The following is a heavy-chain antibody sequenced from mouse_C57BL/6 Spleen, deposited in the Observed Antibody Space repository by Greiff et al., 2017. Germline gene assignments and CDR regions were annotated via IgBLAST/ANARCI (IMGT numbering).Heavy chain of an antibody. V-gene: IGHV1-55*01. D-gene: IGHD2-4*01. J-gene: IGHJ3*01. Sequence: QVQLQQPGAELVKPGASVKMSCKASGYTFTSYWITWVKQRPGQGLEWIGDIYPGSGSTNYNEKFKSKATLTVDTSSSTAYMQLSSLTSEDSAVYYCARSEEGIYYDYDGAWFAYWGQGTLVTVSA. CDR3: ARSEEGIYYDYDGAWFAY. CDR1: GYTFTSYW. CDR2: IYPGSGST.